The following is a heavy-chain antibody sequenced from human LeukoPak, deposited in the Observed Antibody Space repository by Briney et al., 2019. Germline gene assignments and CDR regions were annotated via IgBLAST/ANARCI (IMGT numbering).Heavy chain of an antibody. J-gene: IGHJ5*02. D-gene: IGHD3-10*01. CDR1: GYTFTSYY. V-gene: IGHV1-46*01. CDR2: INSSGGST. CDR3: ARDRTMVRGVTHNWFDP. Sequence: ASVKVSCKASGYTFTSYYMHWVRQAPGQGLEWMGIINSSGGSTSYAQKFQGRVTMTRDTSTSTVYMELSSLRSEDTAVYYCARDRTMVRGVTHNWFDPWGQGTLVTVSS.